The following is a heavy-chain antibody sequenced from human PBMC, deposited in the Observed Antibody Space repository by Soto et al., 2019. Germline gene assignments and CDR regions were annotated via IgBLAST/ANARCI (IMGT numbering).Heavy chain of an antibody. J-gene: IGHJ5*02. CDR3: ATNWGGGLHSEGYNWLDP. CDR1: GGTFSAYT. CDR2: ISPIFGTT. D-gene: IGHD7-27*01. V-gene: IGHV1-69*01. Sequence: QVQLVQSGAEVKKPGSSVKISCRASGGTFSAYTLSWVRQAPGQGLEWLGGISPIFGTTKYAQKFQGRVTFTADESAGTAYLELRSLESDDTAVYYCATNWGGGLHSEGYNWLDPWGQGTRVTVSS.